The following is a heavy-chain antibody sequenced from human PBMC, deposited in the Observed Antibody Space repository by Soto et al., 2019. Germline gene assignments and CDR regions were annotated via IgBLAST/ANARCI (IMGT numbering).Heavy chain of an antibody. V-gene: IGHV4-34*01. Sequence: PSETLSLTCAVYGGSFSGYFWSWIRQSPGKGLEWIGEINHSGSTNFNPSLKSRVTISVDMSKNQFFLKLNSLTAADTAVYYCARGAPPPPRGEVHSYYMDVWGKGTPVTVSS. CDR3: ARGAPPPPRGEVHSYYMDV. CDR1: GGSFSGYF. D-gene: IGHD3-16*01. J-gene: IGHJ6*03. CDR2: INHSGST.